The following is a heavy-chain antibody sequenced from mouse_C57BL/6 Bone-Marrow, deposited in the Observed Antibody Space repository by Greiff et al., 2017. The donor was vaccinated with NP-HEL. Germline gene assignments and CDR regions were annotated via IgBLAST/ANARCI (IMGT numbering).Heavy chain of an antibody. CDR2: INPNNGGT. CDR3: ARSPYYDYDGDYFDY. D-gene: IGHD2-4*01. V-gene: IGHV1-26*01. Sequence: EVQLQQSGPELVKPGASVKISCKASGYTFTDYYMNWVKQSHGKSLEWIGDINPNNGGTSYNQKFKGKATLTVDKSSSTAYMKLRSLTSEDSAVYYCARSPYYDYDGDYFDYWGQGTTLTVSS. J-gene: IGHJ2*01. CDR1: GYTFTDYY.